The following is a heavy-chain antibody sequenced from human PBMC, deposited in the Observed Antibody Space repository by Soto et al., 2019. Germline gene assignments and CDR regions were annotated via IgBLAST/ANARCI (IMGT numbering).Heavy chain of an antibody. Sequence: QVQRAQSGAEVKKPGSSVKVSCKASAGTFRSYAMTWVRQAPGQGLEWMGGIIPMFGTPNYAQKFQGRVTITADESTSTAYMEVSSLRSEDTAVYYCARSRVVAASDYYYYAMDAWGQGTTVTVSS. V-gene: IGHV1-69*12. CDR1: AGTFRSYA. CDR3: ARSRVVAASDYYYYAMDA. CDR2: IIPMFGTP. J-gene: IGHJ6*02. D-gene: IGHD2-15*01.